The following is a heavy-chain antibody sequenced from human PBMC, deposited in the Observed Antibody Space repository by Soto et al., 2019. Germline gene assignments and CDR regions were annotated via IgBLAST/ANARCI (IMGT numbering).Heavy chain of an antibody. CDR2: IRRKANSYTT. Sequence: EVPLVESGGGLVQPGGSLRLSCAASGLIFSDYHMDWVRQDPGKGLEWVGRIRRKANSYTTEYAASVKGRFTISRDDTKNSLSLQMNRLTSEDTAVYYCAMLGGWSGGSSGMDVWGQGTTVTVSS. CDR3: AMLGGWSGGSSGMDV. V-gene: IGHV3-72*01. CDR1: GLIFSDYH. D-gene: IGHD6-19*01. J-gene: IGHJ6*02.